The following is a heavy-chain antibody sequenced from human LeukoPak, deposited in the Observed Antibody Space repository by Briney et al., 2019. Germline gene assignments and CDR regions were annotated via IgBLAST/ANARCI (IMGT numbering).Heavy chain of an antibody. V-gene: IGHV3-21*01. Sequence: GGSLRLSCAASGFTFSSYSMNWVRQAPGKGLEWVSSISRSSCYIYYAGSVKGRFTISRDNAKNSLYLQMNSLRAEDTAVYYCARDRYIGSYSQYGMDVWGQGTTVTVSS. D-gene: IGHD1-26*01. CDR1: GFTFSSYS. CDR2: ISRSSCYI. J-gene: IGHJ6*02. CDR3: ARDRYIGSYSQYGMDV.